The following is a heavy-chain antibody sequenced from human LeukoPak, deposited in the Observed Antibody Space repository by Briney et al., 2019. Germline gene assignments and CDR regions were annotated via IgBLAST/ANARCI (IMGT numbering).Heavy chain of an antibody. Sequence: PSETLSLTCTVSGGSISSYYWSWIRQPAGKGLEWIGRIYTSGSTNYNPSLKSRVTMSVDTSKNQFSLKLSSVTAADTAVYYCARGVYCSSTSCSQDYWGQGTLVTVSS. D-gene: IGHD2-2*01. J-gene: IGHJ4*02. CDR1: GGSISSYY. CDR3: ARGVYCSSTSCSQDY. CDR2: IYTSGST. V-gene: IGHV4-4*07.